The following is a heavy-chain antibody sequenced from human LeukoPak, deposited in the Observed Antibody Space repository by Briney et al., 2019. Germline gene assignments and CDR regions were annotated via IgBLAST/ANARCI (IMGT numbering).Heavy chain of an antibody. J-gene: IGHJ4*02. CDR2: IKQDGSEK. CDR1: GFTFSGYW. D-gene: IGHD3-9*01. V-gene: IGHV3-7*01. Sequence: GGSLRLSCAASGFTFSGYWMSWVREAPGKGLGWVANIKQDGSEKYYVDSVKGRFTISRDNAKNSLYLQMKTMRAEDTAVCYCARDEEGDILTGYVDYWGQGTLVTVSP. CDR3: ARDEEGDILTGYVDY.